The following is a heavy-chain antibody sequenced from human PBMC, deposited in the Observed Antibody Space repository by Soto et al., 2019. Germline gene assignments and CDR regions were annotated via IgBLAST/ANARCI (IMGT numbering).Heavy chain of an antibody. V-gene: IGHV4-34*01. Sequence: SETLSLTCDVYGGSFSGYFWNWIRQPPGKGLEWIGKVNHNGRNNYSPSLKSRVTISLDMSKKQISLKLTSVTAADTAVYYCARGGSSDWQVAFDFWGQGTMVTVSS. J-gene: IGHJ3*01. D-gene: IGHD6-19*01. CDR1: GGSFSGYF. CDR2: VNHNGRN. CDR3: ARGGSSDWQVAFDF.